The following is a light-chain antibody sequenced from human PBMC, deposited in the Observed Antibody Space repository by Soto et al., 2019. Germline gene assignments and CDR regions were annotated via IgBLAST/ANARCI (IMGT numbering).Light chain of an antibody. V-gene: IGKV1-27*01. CDR1: QGISNY. Sequence: DIPMTQSPSSLSASVGDRVTITCRASQGISNYLAWYQQKPGKVPKLLIYAASTLQSGGPFRFSSSGSGTDFTLTISSLHPEDVATYYCQKYNSAPRTFGQGTKVEIK. CDR3: QKYNSAPRT. CDR2: AAS. J-gene: IGKJ1*01.